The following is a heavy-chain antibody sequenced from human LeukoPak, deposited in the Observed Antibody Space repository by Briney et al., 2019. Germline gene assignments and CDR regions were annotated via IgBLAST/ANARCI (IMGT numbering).Heavy chain of an antibody. J-gene: IGHJ4*02. V-gene: IGHV3-20*04. CDR1: GFTFDDYG. Sequence: GGSLRLSCAASGFTFDDYGMSWVRQAPGKGLEWVSGINWNGGSTGYADSVKGRFTISRDNAKNSLYLQMNSLRAEDTALYYCAGDFAPCGGDCYPSFDYWGQGTLVTVSS. D-gene: IGHD2-21*01. CDR2: INWNGGST. CDR3: AGDFAPCGGDCYPSFDY.